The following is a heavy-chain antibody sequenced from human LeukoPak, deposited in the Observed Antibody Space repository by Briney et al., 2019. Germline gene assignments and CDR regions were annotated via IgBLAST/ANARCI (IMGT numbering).Heavy chain of an antibody. CDR1: GFTFRTYS. J-gene: IGHJ4*02. Sequence: GGSLRLSCAASGFTFRTYSMNWVRQAPGKGLEWVSSISTSSSYIYYADSVKGRFTISRDNAKNSLYLQMNSLRAEDTAVYYCARDNVPVGATTRPDYWGQGTLVTVSS. D-gene: IGHD1-26*01. V-gene: IGHV3-21*01. CDR2: ISTSSSYI. CDR3: ARDNVPVGATTRPDY.